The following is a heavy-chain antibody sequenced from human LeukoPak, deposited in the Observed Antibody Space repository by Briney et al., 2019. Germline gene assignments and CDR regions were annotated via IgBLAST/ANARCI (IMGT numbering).Heavy chain of an antibody. Sequence: PGGSLRLSCAASGFTFSRYAMHWVRQAPGKGLEWVAAISYDASEKYYADSVKGRFTISRDNSKNTLYLQMNSLRAEDTAVYYCARVYYGSGSYSFDYWGQGTLVTVSS. V-gene: IGHV3-30*04. CDR2: ISYDASEK. CDR1: GFTFSRYA. CDR3: ARVYYGSGSYSFDY. J-gene: IGHJ4*02. D-gene: IGHD3-10*01.